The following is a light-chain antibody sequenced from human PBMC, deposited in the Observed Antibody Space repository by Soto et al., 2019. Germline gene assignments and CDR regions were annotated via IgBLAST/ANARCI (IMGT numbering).Light chain of an antibody. V-gene: IGLV2-14*03. Sequence: QSALTQPASVSGSPGQSITISCTGTSSDIGHNNYVSWYQQHPGKAPKLIIYDVTNRPSGISDRFSGSKSGNTASLTISVLQAEDEADYYCSSCTRTTTLFGTVTEFTVL. CDR2: DVT. CDR3: SSCTRTTTL. J-gene: IGLJ1*01. CDR1: SSDIGHNNY.